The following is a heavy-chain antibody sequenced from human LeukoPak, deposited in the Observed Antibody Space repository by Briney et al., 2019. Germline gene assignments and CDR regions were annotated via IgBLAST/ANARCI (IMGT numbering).Heavy chain of an antibody. CDR2: INHSGST. CDR3: ARRPRWYYDSSGYPINWFDP. D-gene: IGHD3-22*01. Sequence: PSETLSLTCAVYGGSFSGYYWSWIRQPPGKGLEWIGEINHSGSTNYNPSLKSRVTISVDTSKNQFSLKLSSVTAADTAVYYCARRPRWYYDSSGYPINWFDPWGQGTLVTVSS. V-gene: IGHV4-34*01. J-gene: IGHJ5*02. CDR1: GGSFSGYY.